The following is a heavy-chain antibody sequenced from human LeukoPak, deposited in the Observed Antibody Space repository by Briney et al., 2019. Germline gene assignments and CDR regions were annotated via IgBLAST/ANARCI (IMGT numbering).Heavy chain of an antibody. CDR2: INPNSGGT. CDR3: ARGLWFGELFDY. V-gene: IGHV1-2*02. Sequence: GASVDVPCKASGYTFTAYYMHWLRQAPGQGLEWTGWINPNSGGTNYAQKFQGRVTMTRDTSISTAYTELSRLRSDDTAVYYCARGLWFGELFDYWGQGTLVTVSS. CDR1: GYTFTAYY. D-gene: IGHD3-10*01. J-gene: IGHJ4*02.